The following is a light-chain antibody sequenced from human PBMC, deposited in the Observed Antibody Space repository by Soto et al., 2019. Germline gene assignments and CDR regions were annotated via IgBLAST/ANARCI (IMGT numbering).Light chain of an antibody. Sequence: EIVMTQSPATLSVSPGERATLSCRASQSVFSSLAWYQQRPGQAPRLLIYGSVTRATGIPDRFSGSGSGTEFTLTISSLQSEDSAVYYCQQYHSWPAFGQGTKVEIK. CDR3: QQYHSWPA. J-gene: IGKJ1*01. CDR2: GSV. V-gene: IGKV3-15*01. CDR1: QSVFSS.